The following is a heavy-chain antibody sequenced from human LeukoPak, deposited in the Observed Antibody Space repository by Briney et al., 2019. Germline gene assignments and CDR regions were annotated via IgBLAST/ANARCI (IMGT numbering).Heavy chain of an antibody. D-gene: IGHD3-22*01. CDR1: GGSISSGGYS. CDR2: IYYSGST. CDR3: ARALRYYDSSGYYRSYWYFDL. J-gene: IGHJ2*01. Sequence: PSETLSLTCAVSGGSISSGGYSWSWIRQPPGKGLEWIGYIYYSGSTNYNPSLKSRVTISVDTSKNQFSLKLSSVTAADTAVYYCARALRYYDSSGYYRSYWYFDLWGRGTLVTVSS. V-gene: IGHV4-61*08.